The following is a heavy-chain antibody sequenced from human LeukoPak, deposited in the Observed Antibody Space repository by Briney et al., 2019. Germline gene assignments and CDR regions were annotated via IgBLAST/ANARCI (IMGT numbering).Heavy chain of an antibody. CDR1: GGSFSGYY. D-gene: IGHD3-3*01. Sequence: SETLSLTCAVYGGSFSGYYWSWIRQPPGKGLEWIGEINHSGSTNYNPSLKSRVTISVDTSKNQFSLKLSSVTAADTAVYYCAIGFWSGFDYWGQGTLVTVSS. CDR3: AIGFWSGFDY. CDR2: INHSGST. V-gene: IGHV4-34*01. J-gene: IGHJ4*02.